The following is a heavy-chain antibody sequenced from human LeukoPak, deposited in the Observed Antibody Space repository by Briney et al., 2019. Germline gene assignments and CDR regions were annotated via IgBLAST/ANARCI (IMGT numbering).Heavy chain of an antibody. CDR3: AKDAFGSSWYGDYYYYYMDV. J-gene: IGHJ6*03. CDR2: IRYDGSNK. CDR1: GFTFSSYG. Sequence: PGGSLRLSCAASGFTFSSYGMHWVRQAPGKGLEWVAFIRYDGSNKYYADSVKGRFTISRDNSKNTLYLQMNSLRAEDTAVYYCAKDAFGSSWYGDYYYYYMDVWGKGTTVTISS. D-gene: IGHD6-13*01. V-gene: IGHV3-30*02.